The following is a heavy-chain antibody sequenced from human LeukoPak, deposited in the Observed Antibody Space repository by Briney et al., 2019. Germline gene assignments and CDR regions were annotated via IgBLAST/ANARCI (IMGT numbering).Heavy chain of an antibody. CDR1: GFTFSSYS. CDR2: IVGSTNTI. D-gene: IGHD1-26*01. Sequence: GGSLRLSCAASGFTFSSYSMNWVRQAPGEGLEWMSYIVGSTNTIYYADSVKGRFTISSDNDKNSLYLQMNRLRDEDTAVYYCAALVGATLAGVYYFDYWGHGTLVTVSS. CDR3: AALVGATLAGVYYFDY. J-gene: IGHJ4*01. V-gene: IGHV3-48*02.